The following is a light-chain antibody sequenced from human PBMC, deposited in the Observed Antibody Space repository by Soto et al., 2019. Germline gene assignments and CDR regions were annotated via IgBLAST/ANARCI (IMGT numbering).Light chain of an antibody. CDR1: QSVGSN. J-gene: IGKJ1*01. Sequence: EIVMTQSPATLSVSPGERATLSCRASQSVGSNLAWYQQKPGQAPRLLIYDAATRAAGIPAWFSGSGSGTEFTLTISSLQSEHFAVDYCQHYYNWPRTFGQGTKVEIK. V-gene: IGKV3-15*01. CDR2: DAA. CDR3: QHYYNWPRT.